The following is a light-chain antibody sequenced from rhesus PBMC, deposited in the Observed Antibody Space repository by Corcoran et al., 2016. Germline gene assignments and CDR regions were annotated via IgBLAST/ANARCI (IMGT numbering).Light chain of an antibody. CDR2: EVS. CDR3: RSYTTSSTEA. V-gene: IGLV2S7*01. CDR1: SSDVGGYNY. Sequence: QSAPTQPPSVSGSPGQSVTISCTGTSSDVGGYNYVSWYQQHPGKAPKLMIYEVSKRPSGVPDRFSGSKSGNTASLNIAVLHAEDAAESYCRSYTTSSTEAFGSGTKLIVL. J-gene: IGLJ6*01.